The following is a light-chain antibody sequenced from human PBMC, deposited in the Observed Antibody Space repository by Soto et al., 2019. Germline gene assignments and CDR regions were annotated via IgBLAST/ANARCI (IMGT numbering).Light chain of an antibody. V-gene: IGKV1-5*01. Sequence: IHMSESPSTLSASVGDRVSVTVRASQSVSGWLAWYQQKPGEAPKLLIYAASTLQSGVPSRFSGSGSGTDFTLTISCLQSEDFATYYCQQYYSYPWTFGQGTKVE. CDR2: AAS. CDR1: QSVSGW. CDR3: QQYYSYPWT. J-gene: IGKJ1*01.